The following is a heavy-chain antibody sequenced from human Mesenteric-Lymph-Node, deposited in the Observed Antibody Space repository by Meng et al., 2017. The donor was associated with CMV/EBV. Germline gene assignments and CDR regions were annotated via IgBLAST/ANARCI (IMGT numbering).Heavy chain of an antibody. V-gene: IGHV3-74*01. CDR1: GFTFSTYA. J-gene: IGHJ4*01. CDR3: ARENDSSGRFFDY. CDR2: IYSDGSST. Sequence: GESLKISCAASGFTFSTYAMSWVRQAPGKGLVWVSRIYSDGSSTNYADSVKGRFIISRDNAKNTLYLQMNSLRAEDTAVYYCARENDSSGRFFDYWGHGTLVTVSS. D-gene: IGHD6-19*01.